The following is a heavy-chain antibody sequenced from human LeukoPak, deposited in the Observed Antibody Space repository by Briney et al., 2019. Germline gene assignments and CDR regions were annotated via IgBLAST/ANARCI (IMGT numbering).Heavy chain of an antibody. J-gene: IGHJ4*02. CDR2: ISSSSSTI. D-gene: IGHD5-18*01. V-gene: IGHV3-48*01. CDR1: GFTFSSYS. Sequence: PGESLRLSCAASGFTFSSYSMNWVRQAPGKGLEWVSYISSSSSTIYYADSVKGRFTISRDNSRNTVYLQMNSLRAEDTAVYYCANDLGWIQLNLGRGQGTLVTVSS. CDR3: ANDLGWIQLNLG.